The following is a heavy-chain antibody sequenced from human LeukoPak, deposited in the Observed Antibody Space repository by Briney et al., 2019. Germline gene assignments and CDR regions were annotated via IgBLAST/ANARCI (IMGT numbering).Heavy chain of an antibody. Sequence: ASVKVSCKASGHTFTGNYIHWVRQVRGQGLEWMGWINPNSGGTNYAQKFQDRVTMTRDTSISTAYMELSRLTSDDTAVYYCARDVDSGWYYGYWGQGTLVTVSS. CDR3: ARDVDSGWYYGY. J-gene: IGHJ4*02. CDR1: GHTFTGNY. CDR2: INPNSGGT. D-gene: IGHD6-19*01. V-gene: IGHV1-2*02.